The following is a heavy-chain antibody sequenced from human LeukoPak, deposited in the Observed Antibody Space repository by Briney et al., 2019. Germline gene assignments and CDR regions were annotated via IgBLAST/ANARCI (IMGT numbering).Heavy chain of an antibody. CDR3: ARANSGYGDFDY. CDR2: FCYSGST. CDR1: GGSIISNTYC. V-gene: IGHV4-39*01. D-gene: IGHD5-12*01. Sequence: PSETLSLTCTVSGGSIISNTYCWGWIRQPPGEGLEWIGSFCYSGSTYSNPSLKSRVTISVDTSKYQFSLKLSSVTAADTAVYYCARANSGYGDFDYWGQGTLVTVSS. J-gene: IGHJ4*02.